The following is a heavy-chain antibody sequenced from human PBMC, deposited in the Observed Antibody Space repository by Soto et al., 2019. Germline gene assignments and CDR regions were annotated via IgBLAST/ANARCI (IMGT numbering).Heavy chain of an antibody. D-gene: IGHD3-3*01. CDR1: GFTFSDYA. CDR2: ISGSGANT. CDR3: ANGRFLEWLLPGNWFDP. Sequence: GALRLSCAAAGFTFSDYAMNWVRQAPGKGLEWVSAISGSGANTYYADSVKGRFTISRDNSKNMLYLQMNSLRDEDTAVYYCANGRFLEWLLPGNWFDPWGQGTLVTVSS. V-gene: IGHV3-23*01. J-gene: IGHJ5*02.